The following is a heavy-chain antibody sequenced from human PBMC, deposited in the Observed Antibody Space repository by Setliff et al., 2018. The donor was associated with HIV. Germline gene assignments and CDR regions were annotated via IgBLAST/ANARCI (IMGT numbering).Heavy chain of an antibody. CDR2: IIPILGIA. J-gene: IGHJ3*02. Sequence: SVKVSCKASGGTFSSYAISWVRQAPGQGLEWMGGIIPILGIANYAQKFQGRVTITADESTSTTYMELSSLRSEDTAVYYCARGESSSWYYNHAFDIWGQGTMVTVSS. CDR3: ARGESSSWYYNHAFDI. D-gene: IGHD6-13*01. CDR1: GGTFSSYA. V-gene: IGHV1-69*10.